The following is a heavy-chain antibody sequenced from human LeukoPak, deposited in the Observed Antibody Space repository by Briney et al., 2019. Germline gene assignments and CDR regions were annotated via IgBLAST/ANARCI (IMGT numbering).Heavy chain of an antibody. CDR3: ARDRGGSGSYYNVLRFTFWFDP. Sequence: ASVKVSCKASGYTFTGYYMHWVRQAPGQGLEWMGWINPNSGGTNYAQKFQGRVTMTRDTSISTAYMELSRLRSDDTAVYYCARDRGGSGSYYNVLRFTFWFDPWGQGTLVTVSS. V-gene: IGHV1-2*02. CDR1: GYTFTGYY. CDR2: INPNSGGT. D-gene: IGHD3-10*01. J-gene: IGHJ5*02.